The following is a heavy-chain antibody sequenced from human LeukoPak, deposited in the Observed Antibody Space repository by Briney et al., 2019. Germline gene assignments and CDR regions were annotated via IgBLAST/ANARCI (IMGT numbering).Heavy chain of an antibody. CDR2: ISAYNGNT. J-gene: IGHJ4*02. CDR3: ARDRYGSPLPAIAVAGEPFDY. V-gene: IGHV1-18*01. Sequence: GASVKVSCKASGYTFTSYGISWVRQAPGQGLEWMGWISAYNGNTNYAQKLQGRVTMTTDTSTSTAYMELRSLRSDDTAVYYCARDRYGSPLPAIAVAGEPFDYWGQGTLVTVSS. D-gene: IGHD6-19*01. CDR1: GYTFTSYG.